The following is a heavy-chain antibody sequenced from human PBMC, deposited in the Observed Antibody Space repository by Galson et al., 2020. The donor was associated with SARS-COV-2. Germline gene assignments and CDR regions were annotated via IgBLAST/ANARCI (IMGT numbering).Heavy chain of an antibody. Sequence: ASETLSLTCTVSGYSISSRYYWGWIRQPPGKGLEWIGSIYHSGSTYYNPSLKSRVTISVDTSKNQFSLKLSSVTAADTAVYYCASSYCGGDCYSQDFDYWGQGTLVTVSS. CDR1: GYSISSRYY. V-gene: IGHV4-38-2*02. CDR3: ASSYCGGDCYSQDFDY. J-gene: IGHJ4*02. CDR2: IYHSGST. D-gene: IGHD2-21*02.